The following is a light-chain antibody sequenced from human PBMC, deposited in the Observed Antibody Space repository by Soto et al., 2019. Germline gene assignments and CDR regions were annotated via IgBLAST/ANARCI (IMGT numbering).Light chain of an antibody. CDR3: HQYDNAPQT. Sequence: EIVLMQSPGTLSLSPGARATLSCRASQTLRRTYIAWYQQKPGQAPRVLIYGASKSATGIPDRFSGSGSGTDFSLTISRLETEDFAVYYCHQYDNAPQTYGQGTKVEIK. V-gene: IGKV3-20*01. CDR1: QTLRRTY. J-gene: IGKJ2*01. CDR2: GAS.